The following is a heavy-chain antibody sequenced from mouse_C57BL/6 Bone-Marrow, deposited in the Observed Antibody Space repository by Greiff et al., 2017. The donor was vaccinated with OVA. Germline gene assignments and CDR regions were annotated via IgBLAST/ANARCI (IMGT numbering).Heavy chain of an antibody. CDR2: IWGVGST. V-gene: IGHV2-6*01. CDR1: GFSLTSYG. Sequence: VKLVESGPGLVAPSQSLSITCTVSGFSLTSYGVDWVRQSPGKGPEWLGVIWGVGSTNYNSALKSRLSISKDNSKSQVFLKMNSLQTDDTAMYYCASQDSSGPFAYWGQGTLVTVSA. CDR3: ASQDSSGPFAY. D-gene: IGHD3-2*02. J-gene: IGHJ3*01.